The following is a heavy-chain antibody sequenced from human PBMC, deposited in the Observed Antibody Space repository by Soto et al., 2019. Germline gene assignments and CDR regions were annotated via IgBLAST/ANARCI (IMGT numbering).Heavy chain of an antibody. CDR3: ARGAGWELRQYYFDY. V-gene: IGHV1-2*04. Sequence: GASVKVSCKASGYTFTGYYMHWVRQAPGQGLEWMGWINPNSGGTNYAQKFQGWVTMTRDTSISTAYMELSRLRSDDTAVYYCARGAGWELRQYYFDYWGQGTLVTSPQ. CDR1: GYTFTGYY. CDR2: INPNSGGT. J-gene: IGHJ4*02. D-gene: IGHD1-26*01.